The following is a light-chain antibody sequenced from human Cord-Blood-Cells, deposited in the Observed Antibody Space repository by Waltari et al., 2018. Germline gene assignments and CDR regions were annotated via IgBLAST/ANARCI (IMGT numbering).Light chain of an antibody. CDR1: SSDVGGYNY. Sequence: QSALTQPRSVSGSPGQSVTISCTGTSSDVGGYNYVSWYQQHPGKAPTLMIYGVSKRPSGVPVRFSGSKAGNTASLTISGLQAEEEADYYCCSYAGSYTLVFGGGTKRTVL. V-gene: IGLV2-11*01. J-gene: IGLJ2*01. CDR2: GVS. CDR3: CSYAGSYTLV.